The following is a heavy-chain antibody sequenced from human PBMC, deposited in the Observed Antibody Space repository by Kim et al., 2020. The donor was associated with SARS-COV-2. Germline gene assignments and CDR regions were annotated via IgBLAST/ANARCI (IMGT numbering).Heavy chain of an antibody. CDR2: ISYDGSNK. Sequence: GGSLRLSCAASGFTFSSYGMHWVRQAPGKGLEWVAVISYDGSNKYYADSVKGRFTISRDNSKNTLYLQMNSLRAEDTAVYYCAKGQDLLKADYYYYGMDVWGQGTTVTVSS. V-gene: IGHV3-30*18. CDR1: GFTFSSYG. CDR3: AKGQDLLKADYYYYGMDV. D-gene: IGHD2-15*01. J-gene: IGHJ6*02.